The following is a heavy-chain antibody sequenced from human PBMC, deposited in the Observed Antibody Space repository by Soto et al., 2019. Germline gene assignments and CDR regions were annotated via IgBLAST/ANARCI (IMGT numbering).Heavy chain of an antibody. J-gene: IGHJ4*02. CDR2: IDPSDSDT. CDR1: GYSFTSYW. CDR3: ARQHPLDSSAWYD. D-gene: IGHD6-19*01. Sequence: GESLKIYCKGSGYSFTSYWISWGRQMPGKGLEWMGRIDPSDSDTKCSPSFEGQVTISVDKSISTAYLQWSSLKASDTAIYYCARQHPLDSSAWYDWGQGTLVTVSS. V-gene: IGHV5-10-1*04.